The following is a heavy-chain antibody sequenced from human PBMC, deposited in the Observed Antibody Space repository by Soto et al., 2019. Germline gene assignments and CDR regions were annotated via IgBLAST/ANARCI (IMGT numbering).Heavy chain of an antibody. CDR1: GGSISSNSYS. Sequence: SETLSLTCSVSGGSISSNSYSWGWIRQPPGKGLEWIGYIYHSGSTYYNPSLKSRVTISVDRSKNQFSLKLSSVTAADTAMYYCARESRSWYGSIWDYWGQGTLVTVS. D-gene: IGHD6-13*01. J-gene: IGHJ4*02. CDR2: IYHSGST. CDR3: ARESRSWYGSIWDY. V-gene: IGHV4-30-2*01.